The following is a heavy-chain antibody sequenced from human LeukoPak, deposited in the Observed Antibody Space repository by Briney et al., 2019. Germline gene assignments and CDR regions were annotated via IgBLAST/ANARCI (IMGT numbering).Heavy chain of an antibody. D-gene: IGHD6-19*01. CDR3: ARDPTSYSSGSGAFDP. CDR1: GFTFSSYA. Sequence: PGGSLRLSCAASGFTFSSYAMHWVRQAPGKGLEWVAVISYDGSNKYYADSVKGRFTISRDNSKNTLYLQMNSLRAEDTAVYYCARDPTSYSSGSGAFDPWGQGTLVTVSS. J-gene: IGHJ5*02. CDR2: ISYDGSNK. V-gene: IGHV3-30-3*01.